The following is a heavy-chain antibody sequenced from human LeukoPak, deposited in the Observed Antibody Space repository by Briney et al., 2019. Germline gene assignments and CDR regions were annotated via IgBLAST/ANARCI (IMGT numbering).Heavy chain of an antibody. CDR1: GGTFSSYA. CDR3: ARLADYDSSGYLSY. V-gene: IGHV1-46*01. J-gene: IGHJ4*02. D-gene: IGHD3-22*01. CDR2: INPSGDSA. Sequence: GASVKVSCKASGGTFSSYAISWVRQAPGQGLEWMGIINPSGDSASYAQKFQGRVTMTRDTSTSTVYMEVSSLRSEDTAVYYCARLADYDSSGYLSYWGQGTLVTVSS.